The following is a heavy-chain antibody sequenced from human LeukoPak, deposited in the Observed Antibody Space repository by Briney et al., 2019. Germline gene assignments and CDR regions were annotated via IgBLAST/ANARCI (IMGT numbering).Heavy chain of an antibody. Sequence: SETLSLTCTVSGGSISSYYWSWVRQPPGKGLEWIGYIYYSGSTNYNPSLKSRVTISVDTSKNQFSLKLSSVTAADTAVYYCARFNDYGGNSVSGYFDYWGRGTLVTVSS. J-gene: IGHJ4*02. CDR1: GGSISSYY. V-gene: IGHV4-59*01. D-gene: IGHD4-23*01. CDR2: IYYSGST. CDR3: ARFNDYGGNSVSGYFDY.